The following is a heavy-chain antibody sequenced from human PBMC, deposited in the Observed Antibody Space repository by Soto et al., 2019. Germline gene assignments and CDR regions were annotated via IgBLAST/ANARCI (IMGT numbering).Heavy chain of an antibody. V-gene: IGHV3-30*18. J-gene: IGHJ4*02. Sequence: PGGSLRLSCAASGFTFSSYGMHWVRQAPGKGLEWVAVITYDGSNKYYADSVKGRFTISRDNSKNTLYLQMNSLRAEDTAVYYCAKGFLVSFDYWGQGTLVTVSS. CDR3: AKGFLVSFDY. CDR1: GFTFSSYG. D-gene: IGHD2-8*02. CDR2: ITYDGSNK.